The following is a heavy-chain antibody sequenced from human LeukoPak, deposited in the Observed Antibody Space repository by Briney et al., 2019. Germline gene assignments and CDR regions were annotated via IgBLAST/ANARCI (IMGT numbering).Heavy chain of an antibody. CDR1: GGSISSGSYY. J-gene: IGHJ4*02. CDR2: IYTRGST. Sequence: SETLSLTCTVSGGSISSGSYYWSWIRQPAGKGLEWIGRIYTRGSTNYNPSLKSRVTISVDTSKNQFSLKLSSVTAADTAVYYCARAGITMVRGVIYDYWGQGTLVTVSS. D-gene: IGHD3-10*01. CDR3: ARAGITMVRGVIYDY. V-gene: IGHV4-61*02.